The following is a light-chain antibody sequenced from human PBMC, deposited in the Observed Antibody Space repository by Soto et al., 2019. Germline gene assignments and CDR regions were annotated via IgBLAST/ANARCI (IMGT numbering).Light chain of an antibody. V-gene: IGKV3-15*01. CDR3: QQYNTGLRT. CDR1: LNVATN. J-gene: IGKJ1*01. CDR2: GAS. Sequence: TVMTQSPATLSMSPGDRAALSCRASLNVATNMAWYQQKPGQAPRLLIYGASIRATGVPARFTGSGSGTEFTLTINHLQSEDFAVYYCQQYNTGLRTFGRGTRVEV.